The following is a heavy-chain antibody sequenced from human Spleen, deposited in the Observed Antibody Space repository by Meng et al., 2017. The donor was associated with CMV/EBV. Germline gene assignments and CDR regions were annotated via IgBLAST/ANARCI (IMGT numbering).Heavy chain of an antibody. J-gene: IGHJ6*02. CDR3: ASVATQVGFPYNYAMDV. CDR2: INPNSGGT. D-gene: IGHD1-26*01. V-gene: IGHV1-2*02. Sequence: ASVKVSCKASGYTFTGYYMHWVRQAPGQGLEWMGWINPNSGGTNYAQKFQGRVTMTRDTSISTAYMELSRLRSADTAVYYCASVATQVGFPYNYAMDVWGQGTTVTVSS. CDR1: GYTFTGYY.